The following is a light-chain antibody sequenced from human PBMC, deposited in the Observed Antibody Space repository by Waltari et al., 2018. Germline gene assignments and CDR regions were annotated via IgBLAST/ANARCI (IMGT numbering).Light chain of an antibody. CDR3: CSYAGSTFV. J-gene: IGLJ7*01. V-gene: IGLV2-23*02. Sequence: QSALTQPAPVSGSPGQSITISCSGRSSNVGSYKLVSWYQQSPGKAPKLMIYEVDKRASGLPGRFSGSKSDSTASLTISGLQAEDEAVYYCCSYAGSTFVFGGGTQLTVL. CDR2: EVD. CDR1: SSNVGSYKL.